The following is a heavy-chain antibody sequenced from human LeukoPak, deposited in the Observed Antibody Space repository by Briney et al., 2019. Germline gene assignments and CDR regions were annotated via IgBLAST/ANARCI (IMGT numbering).Heavy chain of an antibody. CDR2: MNPNNGNT. CDR3: ARVYCSGSTCYRGHLDS. CDR1: GYTFTSYD. V-gene: IGHV1-8*01. D-gene: IGHD2-2*02. J-gene: IGHJ4*02. Sequence: GASVKVSCKASGYTFTSYDINWVRQAPGQGLEWMGWMNPNNGNTGYTQKFQGRVTMTRSTSITTAYMELSSLRSEDTAVYYCARVYCSGSTCYRGHLDSWGQGTLVTVSS.